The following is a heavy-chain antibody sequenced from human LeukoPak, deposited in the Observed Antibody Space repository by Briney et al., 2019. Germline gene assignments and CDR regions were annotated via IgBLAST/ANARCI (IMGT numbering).Heavy chain of an antibody. CDR1: GGSISSSSYY. CDR2: IYYSGST. D-gene: IGHD5-18*01. J-gene: IGHJ4*02. Sequence: SETLSLTCTVSGGSISSSSYYWGWIRQPPGKGLEWIGSIYYSGSTYYNPSLKSRVTISVDTSKNQFSLKLSSVTAADTAVYYCARTHSCGLPFFDYWGQGTLVTVSS. CDR3: ARTHSCGLPFFDY. V-gene: IGHV4-39*01.